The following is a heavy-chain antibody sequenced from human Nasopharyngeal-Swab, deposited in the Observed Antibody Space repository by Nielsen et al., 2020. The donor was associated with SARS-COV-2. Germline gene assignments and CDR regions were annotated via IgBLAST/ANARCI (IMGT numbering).Heavy chain of an antibody. D-gene: IGHD1-14*01. Sequence: GGEWGVVISYDGSNKYYADSVKGRFTISRDNSKNTLYLQMNSLRAEDTAVYYCAKDRVSGTVGSYYYDYYMDVWGKGTTVTVSS. CDR3: AKDRVSGTVGSYYYDYYMDV. V-gene: IGHV3-30*04. CDR2: ISYDGSNK. J-gene: IGHJ6*03.